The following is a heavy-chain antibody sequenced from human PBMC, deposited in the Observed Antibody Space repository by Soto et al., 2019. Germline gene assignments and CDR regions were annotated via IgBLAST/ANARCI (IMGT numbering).Heavy chain of an antibody. Sequence: ASVKVSCKASGYTFTSYGISWVRQAPGQGLEWMGWISAYNGNTNYXXXXXXXXXXXXXXXXXTAYLELSSLRSEDTAVYYCARGFPLWFDPWGQGTLVTVSS. J-gene: IGHJ5*02. D-gene: IGHD3-3*01. CDR2: ISAYNGNT. V-gene: IGHV1-18*01. CDR1: GYTFTSYG. CDR3: ARGFPLWFDP.